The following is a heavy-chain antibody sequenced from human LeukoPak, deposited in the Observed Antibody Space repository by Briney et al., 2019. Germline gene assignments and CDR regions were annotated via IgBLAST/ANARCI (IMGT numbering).Heavy chain of an antibody. CDR1: GGSISSSSYY. V-gene: IGHV4-39*07. CDR2: IYYSGST. J-gene: IGHJ4*02. Sequence: SETLSLTCTVSGGSISSSSYYWGWLRQPPGKGLEWIGSIYYSGSTYYNPPLKSRVTISVDTSKNQFSLKLSSVTAADTAVYYCARVWDILTGYQHVFDYWGQGTLVTVSS. CDR3: ARVWDILTGYQHVFDY. D-gene: IGHD3-9*01.